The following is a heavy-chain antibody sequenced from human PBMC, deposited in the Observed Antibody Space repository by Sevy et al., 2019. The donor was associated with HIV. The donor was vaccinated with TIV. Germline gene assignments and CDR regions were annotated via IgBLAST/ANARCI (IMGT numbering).Heavy chain of an antibody. CDR2: IYSGGST. J-gene: IGHJ4*02. D-gene: IGHD2-15*01. V-gene: IGHV3-53*01. Sequence: GGSLRVSCAASGFTVSSNYMSWVRQAPGKGLEWVSVIYSGGSTYYADSVKGRFTISRDNSKNTLYLQMNSLRAEDTAVYYWGRGGGGGNSFDYWGQGALVTVSS. CDR3: GRGGGGGNSFDY. CDR1: GFTVSSNY.